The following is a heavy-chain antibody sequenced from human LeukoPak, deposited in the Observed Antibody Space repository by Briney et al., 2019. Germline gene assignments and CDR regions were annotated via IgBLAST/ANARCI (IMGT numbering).Heavy chain of an antibody. J-gene: IGHJ6*04. CDR3: ARDYSAYYDYVWGSYRPYYYGMDV. CDR1: GYTFTSYG. Sequence: ASVKVSCKASGYTFTSYGISWVRQARGQGLEWMGWISAYNGNTNYAQKLQGRVTMTTDTSMSTAYLALRSLRSDDTAVYYCARDYSAYYDYVWGSYRPYYYGMDVWGKGTTVTVSS. CDR2: ISAYNGNT. D-gene: IGHD3-16*02. V-gene: IGHV1-18*04.